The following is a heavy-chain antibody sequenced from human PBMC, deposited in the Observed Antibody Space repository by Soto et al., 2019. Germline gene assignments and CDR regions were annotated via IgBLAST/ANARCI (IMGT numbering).Heavy chain of an antibody. V-gene: IGHV5-51*01. Sequence: PGASLKISCKASAYSFTSYWIARVRQLPGKGLEWMGIIYPGDSDTRYSPSFQGPVTISADKSISSAYLQWGGVEAAATAMYYCARRFVSLAVVLVAAARGADAYDISREGT. CDR3: ARRFVSLAVVLVAAARGADAYDI. J-gene: IGHJ3*02. CDR2: IYPGDSDT. CDR1: AYSFTSYW. D-gene: IGHD2-15*01.